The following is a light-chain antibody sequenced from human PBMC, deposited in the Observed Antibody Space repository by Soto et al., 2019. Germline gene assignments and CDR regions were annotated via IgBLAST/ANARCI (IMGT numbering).Light chain of an antibody. V-gene: IGLV2-14*02. CDR2: EVT. CDR3: SSYTISSTWV. J-gene: IGLJ3*02. Sequence: QSALTQPASVSGSPGQSITISCTGTSSDVGSYNLVSWFQQHPGKAPKLMIYEVTNRPSGVSDRFSGSKSDNTASLTISGLQAEDEAHYYCSSYTISSTWVFGGGTKLTVL. CDR1: SSDVGSYNL.